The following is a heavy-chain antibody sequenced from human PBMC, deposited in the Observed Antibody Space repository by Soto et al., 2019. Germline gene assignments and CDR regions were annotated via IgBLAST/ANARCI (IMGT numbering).Heavy chain of an antibody. D-gene: IGHD2-21*02. CDR1: EYAFTTYA. J-gene: IGHJ3*01. Sequence: QVQLVQSGAEVKKPGASVKVSCKASEYAFTTYAIHWVRQAPGQRLEWMGWLNAANGNTKYSQKFQGRVTMTRDTSANTAYLELSSLRSEDTALYYCASNTYCGGDCYDAFDAWGQGTMVTVSS. V-gene: IGHV1-3*01. CDR2: LNAANGNT. CDR3: ASNTYCGGDCYDAFDA.